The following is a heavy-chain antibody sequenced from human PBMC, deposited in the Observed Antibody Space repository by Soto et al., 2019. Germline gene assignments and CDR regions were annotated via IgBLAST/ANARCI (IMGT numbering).Heavy chain of an antibody. CDR3: ARVERLQPTVLDY. D-gene: IGHD1-1*01. CDR2: IYYSGST. CDR1: GGSISSGDYY. Sequence: PSETLSLTCTVSGGSISSGDYYWSWIRQPPGKGLEWIGYIYYSGSTYYNPSLKSRVTISVDTSKNQFSLKLSSVTAADTAVYYCARVERLQPTVLDYWGQGTLVTVSS. J-gene: IGHJ4*02. V-gene: IGHV4-30-4*01.